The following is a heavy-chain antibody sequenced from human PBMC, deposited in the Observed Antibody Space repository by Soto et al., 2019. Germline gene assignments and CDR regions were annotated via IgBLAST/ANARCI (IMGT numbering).Heavy chain of an antibody. CDR2: ISAYNGNT. CDR3: ARVKVGYYGSGSYIPFDP. CDR1: GYTFTSYG. Sequence: QVKLVQSGAEVKKPGASVKVSCKASGYTFTSYGISWVRQAPGQGLEWMGWISAYNGNTNYAQKLQGRVTMTTDTSTNTAYMELRSLRSDDTAVYYCARVKVGYYGSGSYIPFDPWGQGTLVTVSP. D-gene: IGHD3-10*01. V-gene: IGHV1-18*01. J-gene: IGHJ5*02.